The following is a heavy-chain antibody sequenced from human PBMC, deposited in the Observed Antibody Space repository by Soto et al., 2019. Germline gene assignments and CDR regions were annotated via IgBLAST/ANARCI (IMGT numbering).Heavy chain of an antibody. J-gene: IGHJ4*02. CDR3: AENPRNCGFVTCPPDY. Sequence: QVQVVQSGAEVKKPGASVKVSCKASGYTLRNYYMHWVRQAPGQGLEWMGIINPSGDSTNYAEKFQGRVTLTKDTSTGTVYMEMSSLTSDDTAVYYCAENPRNCGFVTCPPDYWGQGTLVIVSS. CDR2: INPSGDST. D-gene: IGHD2-21*01. V-gene: IGHV1-46*01. CDR1: GYTLRNYY.